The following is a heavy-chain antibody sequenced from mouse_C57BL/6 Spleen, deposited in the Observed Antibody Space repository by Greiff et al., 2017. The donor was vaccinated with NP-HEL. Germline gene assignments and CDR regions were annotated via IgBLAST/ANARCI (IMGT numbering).Heavy chain of an antibody. CDR1: GYTFTSYW. J-gene: IGHJ4*01. D-gene: IGHD1-1*01. Sequence: VQLQQPGAELVKPGASVKMSCKASGYTFTSYWITWVKQRPGQGLEWIGDIYPGSGSTNYNEKFKSKATLTVDTSSSTAYMQLSSLTSEDSAVYYCAREKYYYGSTAMDYWGQGTSVTVSS. CDR2: IYPGSGST. V-gene: IGHV1-55*01. CDR3: AREKYYYGSTAMDY.